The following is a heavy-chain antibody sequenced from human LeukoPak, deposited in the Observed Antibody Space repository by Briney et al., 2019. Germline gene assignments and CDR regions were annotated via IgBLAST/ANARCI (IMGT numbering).Heavy chain of an antibody. CDR1: GFTFSSYS. Sequence: PGGSLRLSCAASGFTFSSYSMNWVRQAPGKGLEWVSSISSSSSYIYYADSVKGRFTISRDNAKNSLYLRMNSLRAEDTAVYYCARDKIAVAGSPRSDYWGQGTLVTVSS. V-gene: IGHV3-21*01. D-gene: IGHD6-19*01. CDR2: ISSSSSYI. J-gene: IGHJ4*02. CDR3: ARDKIAVAGSPRSDY.